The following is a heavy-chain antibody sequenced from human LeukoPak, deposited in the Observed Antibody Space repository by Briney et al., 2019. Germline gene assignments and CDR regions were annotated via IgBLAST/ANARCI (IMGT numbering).Heavy chain of an antibody. D-gene: IGHD3-16*01. J-gene: IGHJ5*02. V-gene: IGHV1-18*01. CDR1: GYTFTIYG. Sequence: GASVNVSCTASGYTFTIYGISWVRQAPGQGLEWMGWISAYNGNTNYAQKLQGRVTMTTDTSTSTAYMELRSLRSDDTAVYYCARSSGGFWFDPWGQGTLVTVSS. CDR2: ISAYNGNT. CDR3: ARSSGGFWFDP.